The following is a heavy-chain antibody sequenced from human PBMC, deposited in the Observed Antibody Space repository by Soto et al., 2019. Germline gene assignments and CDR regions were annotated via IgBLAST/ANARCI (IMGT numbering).Heavy chain of an antibody. CDR1: GFTFSSYG. CDR3: AKDVPDYYDSARPRGMDV. J-gene: IGHJ6*02. D-gene: IGHD3-22*01. CDR2: ISYDGSNK. Sequence: QVQLVESGGGVVQPGRSLRLSCAASGFTFSSYGMHWVRQAPGKGLEWVAVISYDGSNKYYADSVKGRFNISRDNSKNPLYLQMNSLRAEDTAVYYCAKDVPDYYDSARPRGMDVWGQGTTVTVSS. V-gene: IGHV3-30*18.